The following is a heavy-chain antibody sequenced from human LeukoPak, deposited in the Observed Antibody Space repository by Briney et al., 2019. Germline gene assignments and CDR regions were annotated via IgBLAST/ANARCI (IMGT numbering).Heavy chain of an antibody. Sequence: GGSLRLSCAASGFTFSSYAMSWVRQAPGKGLEWVSAISGSGGSTYYADSVKGRFTISRDNSKNTLYLQMNSLRAEDTAVYYCAKSTWDIVATIPHYWGQGTLVTVSS. CDR2: ISGSGGST. D-gene: IGHD5-12*01. CDR3: AKSTWDIVATIPHY. CDR1: GFTFSSYA. J-gene: IGHJ4*02. V-gene: IGHV3-23*01.